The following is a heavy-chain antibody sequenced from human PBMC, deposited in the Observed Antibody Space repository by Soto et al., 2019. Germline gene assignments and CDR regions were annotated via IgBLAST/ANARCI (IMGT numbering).Heavy chain of an antibody. D-gene: IGHD6-19*01. V-gene: IGHV1-58*01. CDR2: IVVGSGNT. CDR1: GFTFSSSA. J-gene: IGHJ6*02. CDR3: AADYSSGWYHPYYYYYGMDV. Sequence: SGKVCFKASGFTFSSSAVQWVRQARGQRLEWIGWIVVGSGNTNYAQKFQERVTITRDMSTSTAYMELSSLRSEDTAVYYCAADYSSGWYHPYYYYYGMDVWGQGTTVTVSS.